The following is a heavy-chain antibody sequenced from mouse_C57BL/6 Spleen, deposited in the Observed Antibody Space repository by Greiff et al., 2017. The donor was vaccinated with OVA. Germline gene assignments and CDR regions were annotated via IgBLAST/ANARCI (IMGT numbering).Heavy chain of an antibody. Sequence: EVHLVESGAELVRPGASVKLSCTASGFNIKDDYMHWVKQRPEQGLEWIGWIDPENGDTEYASKFQGKATITADTSSNTAYLQLSSLTSEDTAVYYCTPTYYSNPWFAYWGQGTLVTVSA. V-gene: IGHV14-4*01. CDR3: TPTYYSNPWFAY. CDR2: IDPENGDT. D-gene: IGHD2-5*01. J-gene: IGHJ3*01. CDR1: GFNIKDDY.